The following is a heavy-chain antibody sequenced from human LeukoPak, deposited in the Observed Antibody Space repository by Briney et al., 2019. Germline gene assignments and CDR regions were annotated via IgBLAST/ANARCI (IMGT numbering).Heavy chain of an antibody. Sequence: GGSLRLSCAASGFTFSSYAMHWVRQAPGKGLEWVAVISYDGSNKYYADSVKGRFTISRDNSKNTLYLQMNSLRAEDMAVYYCARIIVVVPAAPPSAGWFDPWGQGTLVTVSS. CDR1: GFTFSSYA. V-gene: IGHV3-30-3*01. CDR3: ARIIVVVPAAPPSAGWFDP. CDR2: ISYDGSNK. D-gene: IGHD2-2*01. J-gene: IGHJ5*02.